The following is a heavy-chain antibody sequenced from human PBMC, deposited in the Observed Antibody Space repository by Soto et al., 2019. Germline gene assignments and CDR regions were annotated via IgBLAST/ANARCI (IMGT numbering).Heavy chain of an antibody. CDR2: ISGSGGTT. D-gene: IGHD6-25*01. CDR3: AKCFVETGGSSGWPWTFHY. Sequence: EVQLLESGGGLVQPGRSLRLSCAASGFTFSSYAMSWVRQAPGKGLEWVSAISGSGGTTYYAASVKGRFTISRDNSKNTLCLQMNSLRAEDTAVYYCAKCFVETGGSSGWPWTFHYWGQGTLVTVSS. V-gene: IGHV3-23*01. CDR1: GFTFSSYA. J-gene: IGHJ4*02.